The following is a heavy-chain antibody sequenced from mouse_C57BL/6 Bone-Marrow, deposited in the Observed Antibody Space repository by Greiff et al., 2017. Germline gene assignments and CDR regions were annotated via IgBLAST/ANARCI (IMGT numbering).Heavy chain of an antibody. V-gene: IGHV1-69*01. CDR1: GYTFTSYW. D-gene: IGHD1-1*01. CDR2: IDPSDSYT. CDR3: ARLGLYYGSSHYAMDY. Sequence: QVQLQQPGAELVMPGASVKLSCKASGYTFTSYWMHWVKQRPGQGLEWIGEIDPSDSYTNYNQKFKGKSTLTGDKASSTAYMQLSSLTSEYSAVYYCARLGLYYGSSHYAMDYWGQGTSVTVSS. J-gene: IGHJ4*01.